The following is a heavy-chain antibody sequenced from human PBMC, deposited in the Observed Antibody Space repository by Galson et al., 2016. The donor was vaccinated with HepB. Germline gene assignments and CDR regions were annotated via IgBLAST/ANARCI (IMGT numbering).Heavy chain of an antibody. Sequence: SVKVSCKAFGDTFSSHTFTWVRQAPGQGLEWLGGINPFLGSTNFAQNFQDRLTITADESTGTAYMDLNSLRSEDTAVYYCASGPLGRWLPSQHYWYFDLWGRGTLGTVAS. CDR1: GDTFSSHT. D-gene: IGHD5-24*01. CDR2: INPFLGST. J-gene: IGHJ2*01. CDR3: ASGPLGRWLPSQHYWYFDL. V-gene: IGHV1-69*13.